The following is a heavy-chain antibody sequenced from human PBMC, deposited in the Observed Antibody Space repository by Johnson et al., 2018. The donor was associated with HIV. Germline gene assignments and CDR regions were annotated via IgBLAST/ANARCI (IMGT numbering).Heavy chain of an antibody. J-gene: IGHJ3*02. Sequence: VQLVESGGGLVQPGGSLRLSCAASGFTVSSNYMTWVRQAPGKGLEWVSVLFSGGTTYYADSVKGRFTISRDNSKNSLYLQMNNLRAEDTAVYFCATVWRNEGRHAFDIWGQGTMVTVSS. D-gene: IGHD1-1*01. CDR3: ATVWRNEGRHAFDI. CDR1: GFTVSSNY. CDR2: LFSGGTT. V-gene: IGHV3-66*01.